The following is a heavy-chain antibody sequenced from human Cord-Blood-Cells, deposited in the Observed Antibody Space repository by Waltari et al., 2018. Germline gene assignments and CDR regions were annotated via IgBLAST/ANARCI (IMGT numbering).Heavy chain of an antibody. CDR3: ARDPKDYYGMDV. CDR1: GGHISRHA. CDR2: IIPIFGTA. Sequence: QVQTVQSGADVQQPGSSVTVLCKAYGGHISRHAISRVRQAPGKGLEWMGGIIPIFGTANYAQKFQGRVTITADKSTSTAYMGLSSLRSEDTAVYYCARDPKDYYGMDVWGQGTTVTVSS. J-gene: IGHJ6*02. V-gene: IGHV1-69*06.